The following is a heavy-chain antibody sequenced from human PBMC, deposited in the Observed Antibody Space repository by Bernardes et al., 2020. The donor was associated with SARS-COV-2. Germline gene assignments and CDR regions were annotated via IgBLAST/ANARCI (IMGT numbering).Heavy chain of an antibody. V-gene: IGHV3-53*01. Sequence: SLRLSGAASWFTVISHYMSWVRHAPEKGLEWVSVIYSGGSTYYADSVKGRFTISRDNSKNTLYLQMNSLRAEDTAVYYFARESIAAADSINYYYYGMDVWGQGTTVTVSS. D-gene: IGHD6-13*01. CDR1: WFTVISHY. CDR2: IYSGGST. J-gene: IGHJ6*02. CDR3: ARESIAAADSINYYYYGMDV.